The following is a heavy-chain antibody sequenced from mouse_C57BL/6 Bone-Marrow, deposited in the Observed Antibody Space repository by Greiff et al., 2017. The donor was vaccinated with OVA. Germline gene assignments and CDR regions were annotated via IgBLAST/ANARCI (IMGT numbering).Heavy chain of an antibody. CDR1: GFTFSSYG. Sequence: EVQRVESGGDLVKPGGSLKLSCAASGFTFSSYGMSWVRQTPDKRLEWVATISRGGSYTYYPDNVKGRFTISIDNAKNNLYLQMIHLKSEDTAMYYCARERAIYPFDYWGQGTTLTLSS. CDR2: ISRGGSYT. CDR3: ARERAIYPFDY. V-gene: IGHV5-4*01. J-gene: IGHJ2*01. D-gene: IGHD1-1*01.